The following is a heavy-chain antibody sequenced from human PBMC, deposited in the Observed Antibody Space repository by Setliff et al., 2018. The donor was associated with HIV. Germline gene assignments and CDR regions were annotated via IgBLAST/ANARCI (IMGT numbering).Heavy chain of an antibody. Sequence: PGGSLRLSCAASGFTFSSYAMSWVRQAPGKGLEWVSGISDSGGNSIYYADSVKGRFSISRGNAKNSLYLQMNSLRAEDTAVYYCVRDWLVREIIAVYYFDHWGQGTLVTVSS. CDR1: GFTFSSYA. CDR2: ISDSGGNSI. J-gene: IGHJ4*02. D-gene: IGHD3-10*01. CDR3: VRDWLVREIIAVYYFDH. V-gene: IGHV3-23*01.